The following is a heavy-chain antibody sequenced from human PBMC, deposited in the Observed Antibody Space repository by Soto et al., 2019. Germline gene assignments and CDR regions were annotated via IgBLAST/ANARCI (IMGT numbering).Heavy chain of an antibody. CDR2: ISGSGGST. D-gene: IGHD3-22*01. Sequence: QPGGSLRLSCAASGFTFSSYAMSWVRQAPGKGLEWVSAISGSGGSTYYADSVKGRFTISRDNSKNTLYLQMNSLRAEDTAVYYCAKGPFYDSSGYHHFDYLGQGALVTVSS. CDR3: AKGPFYDSSGYHHFDY. CDR1: GFTFSSYA. V-gene: IGHV3-23*01. J-gene: IGHJ4*02.